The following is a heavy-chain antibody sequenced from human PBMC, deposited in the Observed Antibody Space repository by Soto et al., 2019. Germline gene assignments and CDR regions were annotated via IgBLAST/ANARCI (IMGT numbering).Heavy chain of an antibody. CDR2: TYYRPRFFS. D-gene: IGHD3-10*01. CDR1: GDSVSSYSAA. J-gene: IGHJ5*02. CDR3: VRDSYSISGWFDP. Sequence: SQTLSLTCAISGDSVSSYSAAWNWIRQSPSGGLEWLGRTYYRPRFFSDYAESVKSRIIINPDTSKNHYSLQLKSVTPADTAVYYSVRDSYSISGWFDPWGQGTPVTV. V-gene: IGHV6-1*01.